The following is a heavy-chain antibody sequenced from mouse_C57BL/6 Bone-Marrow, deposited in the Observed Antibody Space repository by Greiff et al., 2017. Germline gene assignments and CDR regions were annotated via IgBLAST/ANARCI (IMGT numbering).Heavy chain of an antibody. CDR2: IRSKSSNYAT. V-gene: IGHV10-3*01. CDR3: VRDRTTVVSWYFDV. CDR1: GFTFNTYA. D-gene: IGHD1-1*01. Sequence: EVQWVESGGGLVQPKGSLKLSCAASGFTFNTYAMHWVRQAPGKGLEWVARIRSKSSNYATYYADSVKDRFTISRDDSQSMLYLQMNNLKTEDTAMYYCVRDRTTVVSWYFDVWGTGTTVTVSS. J-gene: IGHJ1*03.